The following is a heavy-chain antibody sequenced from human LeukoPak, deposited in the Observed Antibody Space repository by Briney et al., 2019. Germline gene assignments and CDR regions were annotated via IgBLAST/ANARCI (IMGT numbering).Heavy chain of an antibody. V-gene: IGHV4-30-2*01. CDR1: GGSISSGGYS. D-gene: IGHD3-22*01. CDR3: ASSTYYYDSSGYDFDY. J-gene: IGHJ4*02. CDR2: IYHSGST. Sequence: NASQTLSLTCAVSGGSISSGGYSWSWIRQPPGKGLEWIGYIYHSGSTYYNPSLKSRVTISVDRSKNQFSLKLSSVTAADTAVYYCASSTYYYDSSGYDFDYWGQGTLVTVSS.